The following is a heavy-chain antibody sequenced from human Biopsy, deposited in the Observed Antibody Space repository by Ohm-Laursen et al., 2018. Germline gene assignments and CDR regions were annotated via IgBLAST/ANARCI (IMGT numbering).Heavy chain of an antibody. V-gene: IGHV4-61*08. D-gene: IGHD3-10*01. CDR1: GGSVRSPDHR. CDR3: ARAYFYGMGTSNYFLDS. Sequence: SETLSLTCTVSGGSVRSPDHRWNWVRRAPGKGLEWIGNIYYSWTTLYNPSLSGRVTMDLDRSTNQFSLKLKSVTSADTAVYFCARAYFYGMGTSNYFLDSWGQESWSPSP. J-gene: IGHJ4*02. CDR2: IYYSWTT.